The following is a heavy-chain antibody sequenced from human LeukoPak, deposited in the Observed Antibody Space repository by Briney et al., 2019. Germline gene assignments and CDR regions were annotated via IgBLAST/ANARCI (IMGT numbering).Heavy chain of an antibody. D-gene: IGHD3-22*01. CDR1: GFTFSSYA. V-gene: IGHV3-23*01. Sequence: TGGSLRLSCAASGFTFSSYAMSWVRQAPGKGLEWVSAISGSGGSTYYADSVKGRFTISRDNSKNTLYLQMNSLRAEDTAVYYCASLGHYYDSSGCREYYFDYWGQGTLVTVSS. CDR3: ASLGHYYDSSGCREYYFDY. J-gene: IGHJ4*02. CDR2: ISGSGGST.